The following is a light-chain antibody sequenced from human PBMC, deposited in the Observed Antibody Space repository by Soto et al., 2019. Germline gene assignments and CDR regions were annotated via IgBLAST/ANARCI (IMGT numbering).Light chain of an antibody. CDR1: QGIGND. CDR2: AAS. V-gene: IGKV1-6*01. Sequence: AIQMTQSPSSLSASVGDRVTITCRASQGIGNDLGWYQQKPGKAPNLLIYAASNLQNGVPSRFSGSGSGTAVTLTISSLQPEDFATYYCLQDHNYPLTFGGGTKVEI. CDR3: LQDHNYPLT. J-gene: IGKJ4*01.